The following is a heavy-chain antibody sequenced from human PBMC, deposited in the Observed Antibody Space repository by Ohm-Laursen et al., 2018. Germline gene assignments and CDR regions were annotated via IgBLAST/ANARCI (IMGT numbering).Heavy chain of an antibody. CDR2: ISGSSSYI. V-gene: IGHV3-21*01. Sequence: SLRLSCAASGFTFSSYTMNWVRQAPGKGLEWVSSISGSSSYIYYADSVKGRFTISRDNAKNSLYLQMNSLRAEDTAVYYCARALYSSSFYFDYWGQGTLVTVSS. J-gene: IGHJ4*02. D-gene: IGHD6-13*01. CDR3: ARALYSSSFYFDY. CDR1: GFTFSSYT.